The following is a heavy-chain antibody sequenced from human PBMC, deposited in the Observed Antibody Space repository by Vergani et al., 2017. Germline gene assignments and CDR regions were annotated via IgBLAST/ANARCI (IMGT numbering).Heavy chain of an antibody. CDR3: ARVNTETNGHLYYYDYMDV. CDR2: IDHTGRP. J-gene: IGHJ6*03. D-gene: IGHD4-11*01. Sequence: QVQLQQWGGGLLKPSETLSLTCVVNGGSFTSYYWTWIRQSPGGGLEWVGDIDHTGRPDYNPSLKSRLTMSVDKSQNQFSLTLNSVTATDTAIYFCARVNTETNGHLYYYDYMDVWGQGTAVTVS. V-gene: IGHV4-34*01. CDR1: GGSFTSYY.